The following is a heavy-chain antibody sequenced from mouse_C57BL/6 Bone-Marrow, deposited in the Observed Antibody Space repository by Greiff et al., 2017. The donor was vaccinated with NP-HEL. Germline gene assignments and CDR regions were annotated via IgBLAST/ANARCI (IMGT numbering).Heavy chain of an antibody. CDR2: IYPSDSET. CDR3: ARSVSRYFDY. CDR1: GYTFTSYW. J-gene: IGHJ2*01. Sequence: QVQLQQPGAELVRPGSSVKLSCKASGYTFTSYWMEWVKQRPGQGLEWIGNIYPSDSETHYNQKFKDKATLTVDKSSSTAYMQLSSLTSEDSAVYYGARSVSRYFDYWGQGTTLTVSS. D-gene: IGHD2-2*01. V-gene: IGHV1-61*01.